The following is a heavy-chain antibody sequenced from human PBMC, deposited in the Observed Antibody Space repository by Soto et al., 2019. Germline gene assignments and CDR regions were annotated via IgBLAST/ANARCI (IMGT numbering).Heavy chain of an antibody. D-gene: IGHD6-19*01. J-gene: IGHJ4*02. CDR1: GFTFSSYG. Sequence: QVQLVESGGGVVQPGRSLRLSCAASGFTFSSYGMHWVRQAPGKGLEWVAAISYDGSNNYYADSVKGRFTVSRDHSKNTLYLQMNSLRAEDTAVYYCARDRGGLAVAVHGNDYWGQGTLVTVSS. V-gene: IGHV3-30*03. CDR3: ARDRGGLAVAVHGNDY. CDR2: ISYDGSNN.